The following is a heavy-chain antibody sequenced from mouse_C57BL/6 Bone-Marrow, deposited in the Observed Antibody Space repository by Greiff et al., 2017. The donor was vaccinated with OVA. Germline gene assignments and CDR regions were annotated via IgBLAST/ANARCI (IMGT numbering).Heavy chain of an antibody. J-gene: IGHJ4*01. Sequence: VQLQQSGPELVKPGASVKISCKASGYAFSSSWMNWVKQRPGKGLEWIGRIYPGDGDTNYNGKFKGKATLTADKSSSTAYMQLSSLTSEDSAVYFCARSFDCYYVVAMDYWGQGTSVTVSS. CDR3: ARSFDCYYVVAMDY. V-gene: IGHV1-82*01. CDR1: GYAFSSSW. D-gene: IGHD2-3*01. CDR2: IYPGDGDT.